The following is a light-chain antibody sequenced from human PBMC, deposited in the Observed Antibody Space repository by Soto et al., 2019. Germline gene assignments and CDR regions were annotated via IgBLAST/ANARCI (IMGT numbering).Light chain of an antibody. CDR3: QQSYVTPRT. Sequence: DIQMTQSPSSLSASIGDRVTITCRASQSIDNFLNWYQQQAGKAPKLLIYDASNLYSGVPSRFSGSGSGTDFTLTLSSLQPEDFATYYCQQSYVTPRTFGPGTKVDI. CDR2: DAS. V-gene: IGKV1-39*01. CDR1: QSIDNF. J-gene: IGKJ1*01.